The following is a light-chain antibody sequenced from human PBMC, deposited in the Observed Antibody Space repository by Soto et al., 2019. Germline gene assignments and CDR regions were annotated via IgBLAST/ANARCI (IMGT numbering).Light chain of an antibody. J-gene: IGKJ4*01. V-gene: IGKV1-12*01. Sequence: DIQMTQSPSFVSASVGDRVTITCRASQGISSWLAWYQHKPGRDPKLLIHAALSLESGVTSTFSGSGSGTDSTLTITSLQPEDFATYYCQQTTSFPLTFGGGTKVEIK. CDR3: QQTTSFPLT. CDR2: AAL. CDR1: QGISSW.